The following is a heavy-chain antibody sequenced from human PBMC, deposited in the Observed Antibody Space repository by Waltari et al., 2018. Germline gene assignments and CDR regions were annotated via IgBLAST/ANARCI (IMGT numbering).Heavy chain of an antibody. D-gene: IGHD3-16*01. CDR1: GFTFSSSW. CDR3: ARRGGVGY. J-gene: IGHJ4*02. CDR2: INQDGSEK. V-gene: IGHV3-7*01. Sequence: EVQLAESGGGLVQPGGSLRLSCAASGFTFSSSWMSWVRQAPGKGLEWVANINQDGSEKYHVDSVKGRFTISRDNAKNSLYLQMNSLRAEDTAVYYCARRGGVGYWGQGTLVTVSS.